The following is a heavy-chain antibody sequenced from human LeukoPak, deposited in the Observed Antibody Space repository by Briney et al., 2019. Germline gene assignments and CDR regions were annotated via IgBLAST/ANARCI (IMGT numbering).Heavy chain of an antibody. D-gene: IGHD1-7*01. CDR3: AKGGNWNYFGDY. CDR2: ISGSGGST. V-gene: IGHV3-23*01. J-gene: IGHJ4*02. Sequence: GGSLRPSCAASGFTFCSYAMRWVRQAPGKGLEWVSAISGSGGSTYYADSVKGRFTISRDNSKNALYLQMNSLKAEDTAVYHCAKGGNWNYFGDYWGQGTLVTVPS. CDR1: GFTFCSYA.